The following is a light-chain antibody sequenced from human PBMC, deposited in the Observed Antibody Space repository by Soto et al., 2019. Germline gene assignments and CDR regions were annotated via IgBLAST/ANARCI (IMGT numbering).Light chain of an antibody. CDR2: AAS. CDR1: QSISSY. Sequence: DIQMTQTPSPLSASVGDRVTITCRASQSISSYLNWYQQKPGKAPKLLIYAASRLQSGVPSRFSGSRSGTDFTLTISSLQPEDFATYYCQQSYSTPPTFGQVTKVDIK. CDR3: QQSYSTPPT. V-gene: IGKV1-39*01. J-gene: IGKJ2*01.